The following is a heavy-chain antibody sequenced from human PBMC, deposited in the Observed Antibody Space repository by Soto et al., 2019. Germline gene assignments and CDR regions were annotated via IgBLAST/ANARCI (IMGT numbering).Heavy chain of an antibody. V-gene: IGHV5-51*01. J-gene: IGHJ4*02. CDR1: GYSFTSYW. CDR2: IYPGDSDT. Sequence: GESLKISCKGSGYSFTSYWIGWVRQMPGKGLEWMGIIYPGDSDTRYSPSFQGQVTISADKSISTAYLQWSSLKASDTAMYYCARGNYDILTALSHVDYWGQGTLVTVSS. CDR3: ARGNYDILTALSHVDY. D-gene: IGHD3-9*01.